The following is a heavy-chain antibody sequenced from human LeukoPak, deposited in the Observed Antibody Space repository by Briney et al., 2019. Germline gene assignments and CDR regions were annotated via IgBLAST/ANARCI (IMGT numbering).Heavy chain of an antibody. V-gene: IGHV3-74*01. CDR1: GFSLSDYW. CDR2: ITSDGSTT. Sequence: PAGGSLRLSCVGSGFSLSDYWMHWVRQTPGKGLMWVSRITSDGSTTWYADPVKGRFTVSRDNAKNTLFLEMNSLRDEDTAVYYCAGDYIWGRLFWGQGTLVTVSS. J-gene: IGHJ4*01. D-gene: IGHD3-16*01. CDR3: AGDYIWGRLF.